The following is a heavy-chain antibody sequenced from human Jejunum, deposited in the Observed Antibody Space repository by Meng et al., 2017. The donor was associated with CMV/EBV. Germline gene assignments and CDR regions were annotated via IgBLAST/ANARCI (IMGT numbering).Heavy chain of an antibody. CDR3: TRQLDY. CDR1: GFAFSDYG. CDR2: IKYDGREK. D-gene: IGHD1-1*01. J-gene: IGHJ4*02. Sequence: SLKISWAASGFAFSDYGMDWVRQIPGKGLERVANIKYDGREKYFVDSVEGRFTISRDNSRNTLYLHMNSLRAEDTAVYYCTRQLDYWGQGTLVPSPQ. V-gene: IGHV3-7*01.